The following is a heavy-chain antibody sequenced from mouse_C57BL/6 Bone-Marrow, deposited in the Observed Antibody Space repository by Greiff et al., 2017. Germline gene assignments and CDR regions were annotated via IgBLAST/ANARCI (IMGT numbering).Heavy chain of an antibody. CDR1: GFTFSDYY. D-gene: IGHD2-4*01. J-gene: IGHJ3*01. CDR2: ISNGGGST. CDR3: ARGIYYDAWFAY. V-gene: IGHV5-12*01. Sequence: DVKLVESGGGLVQPGGSLKLSCAASGFTFSDYYMYWVRQTPEKRLEWVAYISNGGGSTYYPDTVKGRFTISRDNAKNTLYLQMSRLKSEDTAMYYCARGIYYDAWFAYWGQGTLVTVSA.